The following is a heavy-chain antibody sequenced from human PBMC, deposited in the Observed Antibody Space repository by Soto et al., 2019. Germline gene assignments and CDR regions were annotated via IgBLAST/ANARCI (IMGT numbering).Heavy chain of an antibody. CDR1: GGSISSSSYY. CDR3: ASHVPWGFGESQAPYYYYYYGMDV. V-gene: IGHV4-39*01. CDR2: IFYSGST. D-gene: IGHD3-10*01. Sequence: SETLSLTCTVSGGSISSSSYYWGWIRQPPGKGLEWIGSIFYSGSTYYNPSLKSRVTISGDTSKNQFSLKLSSVTAADTAVYYCASHVPWGFGESQAPYYYYYYGMDVWGQGTTVTVSS. J-gene: IGHJ6*02.